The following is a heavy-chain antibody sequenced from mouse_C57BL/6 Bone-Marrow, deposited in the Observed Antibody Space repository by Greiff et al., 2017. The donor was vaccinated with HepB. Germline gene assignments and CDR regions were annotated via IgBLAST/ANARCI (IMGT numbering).Heavy chain of an antibody. Sequence: VQRVESGAELARPGASVKLSCKASGYTFTSYGISWVKQRTGQGLEWIGEIYPRSGNTYYNEKFKGKATLTADKSSSTAYMELRSLTSEDSAVHFCARLLRPYFDYWGQGTTLTVSS. CDR3: ARLLRPYFDY. J-gene: IGHJ2*01. D-gene: IGHD2-4*01. CDR2: IYPRSGNT. V-gene: IGHV1-81*01. CDR1: GYTFTSYG.